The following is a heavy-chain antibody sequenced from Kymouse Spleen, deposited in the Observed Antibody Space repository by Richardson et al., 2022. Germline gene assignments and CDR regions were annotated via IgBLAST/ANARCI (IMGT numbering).Heavy chain of an antibody. Sequence: QVQLVESGGGVVQPGRSLRLSCAASGFTFSSYGMHWVRQAPGKGLEWVAVIWYDGSNKYYADSVKGRFTISRDNSKNTLYLQMNSLRAEDTAVYYCARDRESSGWYYGMDVWGQGTTVTVSS. CDR1: GFTFSSYG. J-gene: IGHJ6*02. D-gene: IGHD6-19*01. CDR2: IWYDGSNK. CDR3: ARDRESSGWYYGMDV. V-gene: IGHV3-33*01.